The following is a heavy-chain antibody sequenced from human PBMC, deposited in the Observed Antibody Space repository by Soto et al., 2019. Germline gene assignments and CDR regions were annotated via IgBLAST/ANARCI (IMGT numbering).Heavy chain of an antibody. CDR3: EKDNRAKWLDVWGESFDV. D-gene: IGHD3-16*01. Sequence: EVQLVESGGAVVQPGGSLRLSCAASGFTFDDYPMHWVRQAPGKGLEWVSLLSWDGDSTSLADSVKGRFTVSRDNNNNSLDLQMNSLRTEDTALYFCEKDNRAKWLDVWGESFDVGGQGTMVTVSS. CDR2: LSWDGDST. J-gene: IGHJ3*01. V-gene: IGHV3-43*01. CDR1: GFTFDDYP.